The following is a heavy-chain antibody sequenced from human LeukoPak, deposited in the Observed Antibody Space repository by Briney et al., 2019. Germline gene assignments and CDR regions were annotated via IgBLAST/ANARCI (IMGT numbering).Heavy chain of an antibody. D-gene: IGHD2-2*01. CDR3: AREGCSSTSCSGLDY. CDR2: INPSGGRT. J-gene: IGHJ4*02. CDR1: GYTFTSYY. V-gene: IGHV1-46*01. Sequence: ASVKVSCKASGYTFTSYYMHWVRQAPGQGLEWMGIINPSGGRTSYAQKLQGRVTMTRDTSTSTVYMELSSLRSEDTAVYYCAREGCSSTSCSGLDYWGQGTLVTVSS.